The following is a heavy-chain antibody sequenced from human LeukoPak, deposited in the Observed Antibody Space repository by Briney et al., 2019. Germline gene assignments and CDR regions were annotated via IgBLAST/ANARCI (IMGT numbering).Heavy chain of an antibody. CDR1: GFTFSSYS. V-gene: IGHV3-21*01. CDR3: ARDSETDAFDI. CDR2: ISSSSSYI. J-gene: IGHJ3*02. Sequence: PGGSLRLSCAASGFTFSSYSMSWVRQAPGKGLEWVSSISSSSSYIYYADSVKGRFTISRDNAKNSLYLQMNSLRAEDTAVYYCARDSETDAFDIWGQGTMVTVSS.